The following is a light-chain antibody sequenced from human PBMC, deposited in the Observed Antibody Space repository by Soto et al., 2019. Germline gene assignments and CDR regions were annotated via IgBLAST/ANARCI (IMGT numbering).Light chain of an antibody. CDR2: DAY. J-gene: IGKJ3*01. CDR3: QKSDHLPL. Sequence: DSQMTQSPPSLSASVGDRVTITCQASHDIGNSLNWYQAKPGQAPKLVIYDAYNLETGVPSTFSGSGYGTLFTFTISGLRPEDIATYYCQKSDHLPLFGPGTKVDIK. CDR1: HDIGNS. V-gene: IGKV1-33*01.